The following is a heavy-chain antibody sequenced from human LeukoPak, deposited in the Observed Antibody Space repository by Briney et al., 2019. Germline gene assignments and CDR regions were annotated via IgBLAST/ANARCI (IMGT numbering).Heavy chain of an antibody. CDR2: ISYDGTNK. D-gene: IGHD6-13*01. CDR3: AKGGPGYSSSWRPDY. V-gene: IGHV3-30*18. Sequence: GGSLRLSCGASGFTFSSYGMHWVRQAPGKGLEWVAVISYDGTNKYYADSVKGRFTISRDNSKNTLYLQMNSLRAEDTAVYYCAKGGPGYSSSWRPDYWGQGTLVTVSS. CDR1: GFTFSSYG. J-gene: IGHJ4*02.